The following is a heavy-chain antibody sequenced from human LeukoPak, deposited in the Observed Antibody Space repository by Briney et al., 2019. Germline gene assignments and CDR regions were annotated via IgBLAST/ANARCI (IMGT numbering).Heavy chain of an antibody. CDR3: ARAVGGYDSSGNYFDH. J-gene: IGHJ4*02. D-gene: IGHD3-22*01. CDR1: GFTFSSYS. V-gene: IGHV3-48*04. CDR2: ISSSSSII. Sequence: GGSLRLSCAASGFTFSSYSMNWVRQAPGKGLEWVSYISSSSSIIYYADSVKGRFTISRDNAKNSLYLQMNSLRAEDTALYHCARAVGGYDSSGNYFDHWGQGTLVTVSS.